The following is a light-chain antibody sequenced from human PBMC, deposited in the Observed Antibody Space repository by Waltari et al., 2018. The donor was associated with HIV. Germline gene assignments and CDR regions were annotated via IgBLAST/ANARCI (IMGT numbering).Light chain of an antibody. CDR1: SSDVGGYNY. Sequence: QSALTQPASVSGSPGQSITISCTGTSSDVGGYNYVSWYQQHPGKAPKLMFYEVSNPPSGVSNRVSGAKSGNTASRTISGLQAEDEADYYCSSYTSSSTLSYVFGTGTKVTVL. V-gene: IGLV2-14*01. J-gene: IGLJ1*01. CDR2: EVS. CDR3: SSYTSSSTLSYV.